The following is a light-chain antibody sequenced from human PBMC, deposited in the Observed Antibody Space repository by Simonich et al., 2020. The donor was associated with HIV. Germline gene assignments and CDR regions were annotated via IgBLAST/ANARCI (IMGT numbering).Light chain of an antibody. CDR1: QGISNY. J-gene: IGKJ3*01. CDR3: QQLNSYPP. V-gene: IGKV1-9*01. CDR2: AAS. Sequence: IQLTQSTSFLSASVGNRVTITCRASQGISNYLAWYQQKPGKAPNLLIYAASTLQSGFPSRFSGSGSGTEFTLTSSSLQPEDFATYYCQQLNSYPPFGPGTKVDIK.